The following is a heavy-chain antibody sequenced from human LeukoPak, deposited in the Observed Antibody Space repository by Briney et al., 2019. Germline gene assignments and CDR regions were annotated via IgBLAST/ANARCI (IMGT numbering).Heavy chain of an antibody. CDR1: GFTFRNYA. CDR2: SNSDGSST. V-gene: IGHV3-74*01. J-gene: IGHJ6*04. CDR3: AELGITMIGGV. Sequence: GGSLRLSCAASGFTFRNYAMTWVRQAPGKGLVWVSRSNSDGSSTTYADSVKGRFTISRDNAKNTLYLQMNSLRAEDTAVYYCAELGITMIGGVWGKGTTVTISS. D-gene: IGHD3-10*02.